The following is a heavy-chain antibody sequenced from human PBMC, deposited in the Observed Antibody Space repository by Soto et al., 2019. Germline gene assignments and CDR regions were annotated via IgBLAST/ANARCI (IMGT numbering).Heavy chain of an antibody. CDR1: GFTFSSYE. V-gene: IGHV3-48*03. D-gene: IGHD3-22*01. CDR3: ALGYLRADFDY. J-gene: IGHJ4*02. Sequence: EVQLVESGGGLVQPGGSLRLYCAASGFTFSSYEINWVRQAPGKVLEWISYISSTSDTTYYADSVKGRFTVSRENAKNSLYMYMNSLRAEDTAVYDCALGYLRADFDYWGQGTLVTVSS. CDR2: ISSTSDTT.